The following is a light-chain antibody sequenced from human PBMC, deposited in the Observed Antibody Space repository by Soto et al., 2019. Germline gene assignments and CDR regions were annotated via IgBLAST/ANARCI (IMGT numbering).Light chain of an antibody. CDR1: SSNIGSNT. CDR3: AAWDDSRGV. J-gene: IGLJ1*01. CDR2: SNN. Sequence: QSVLTQPPSASGTPGQRVTISCSGSSSNIGSNTVNWYQHLPGTAPKLLIYSNNQRPSGVPDRFSGSKSGTSASLAISGLQSEDEADYYRAAWDDSRGVFGTGTKLTVL. V-gene: IGLV1-44*01.